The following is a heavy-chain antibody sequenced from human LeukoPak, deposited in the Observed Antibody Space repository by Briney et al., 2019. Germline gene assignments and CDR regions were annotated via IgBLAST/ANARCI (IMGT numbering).Heavy chain of an antibody. J-gene: IGHJ6*03. CDR1: GFTFSSYE. Sequence: GGSLRLSCAASGFTFSSYEMNWVRQAPGKGLEWVSYISSSGSTIYCADSVKGRFTISRDNAKNTLYLQMNSLRAEDTAVYYCARDQSGYSYGYHYYYYMDVWGKGTTVTVSS. V-gene: IGHV3-48*03. CDR3: ARDQSGYSYGYHYYYYMDV. D-gene: IGHD5-18*01. CDR2: ISSSGSTI.